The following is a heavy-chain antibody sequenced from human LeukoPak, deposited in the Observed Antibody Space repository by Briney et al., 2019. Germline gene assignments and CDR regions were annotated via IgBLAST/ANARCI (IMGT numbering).Heavy chain of an antibody. J-gene: IGHJ5*02. CDR2: INPSGGST. V-gene: IGHV1-46*01. CDR3: ARDGGQTYYDILTGYYTP. CDR1: GYTFTSYY. Sequence: ASVKVSCKASGYTFTSYYMHWVRQAPGQGLEWMGIINPSGGSTSYAQKFQGRVTMTRDTSISTAYMELSRLRSDDTAVYYCARDGGQTYYDILTGYYTPWGQGTLVTVSS. D-gene: IGHD3-9*01.